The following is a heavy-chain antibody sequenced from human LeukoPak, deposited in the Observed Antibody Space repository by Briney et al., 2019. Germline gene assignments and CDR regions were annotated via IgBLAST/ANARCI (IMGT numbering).Heavy chain of an antibody. J-gene: IGHJ4*02. D-gene: IGHD3-10*01. V-gene: IGHV3-74*01. Sequence: GGSLRLSCAASGFTFSRYWMHWVRQSPGKGLVWVSRINTDGSTTTYADSVKGRFTISRDNAKNTLYLQMNSLRAEDTAVYYCASDVAHYYHSGPETPSFDYWGQGTLVTVSS. CDR2: INTDGSTT. CDR3: ASDVAHYYHSGPETPSFDY. CDR1: GFTFSRYW.